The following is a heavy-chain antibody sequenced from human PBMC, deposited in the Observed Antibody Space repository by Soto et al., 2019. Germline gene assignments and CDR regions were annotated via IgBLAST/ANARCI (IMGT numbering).Heavy chain of an antibody. D-gene: IGHD2-15*01. V-gene: IGHV1-8*01. Sequence: QVQLVQSGAEVKKPGASVKVSCKASGYTFTSYDINWVRQATGQGLEWMGWMNPNSGNTGYAQKFQGRVTMTRNTSKSTAYMELSSLRSEDTAVDYCALKGLVVVAAFDYLGQGTLITVSS. J-gene: IGHJ4*02. CDR3: ALKGLVVVAAFDY. CDR1: GYTFTSYD. CDR2: MNPNSGNT.